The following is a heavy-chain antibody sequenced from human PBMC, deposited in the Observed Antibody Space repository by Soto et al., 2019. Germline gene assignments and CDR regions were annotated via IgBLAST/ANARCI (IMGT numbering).Heavy chain of an antibody. D-gene: IGHD6-6*01. CDR1: GFTFSSYS. J-gene: IGHJ4*02. CDR3: ARGCIAAPLCVDY. V-gene: IGHV3-21*01. CDR2: ISSSSSYI. Sequence: EVQLVESGGGLVKPGGSLRLSCAASGFTFSSYSMNWVRQAPGKGLEWVSSISSSSSYIYYADSVKGRFTISRDNAKNSLYLQMNSLRAEDTAVYYCARGCIAAPLCVDYWVQGTLVTVSS.